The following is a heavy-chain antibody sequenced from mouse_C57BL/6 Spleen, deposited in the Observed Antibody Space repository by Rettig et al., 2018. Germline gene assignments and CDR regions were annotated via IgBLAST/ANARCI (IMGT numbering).Heavy chain of an antibody. CDR2: IYPGSGST. J-gene: IGHJ1*03. CDR3: AREDYGSSNWYFDV. CDR1: GYTFTSYW. V-gene: IGHV1-55*01. Sequence: QVQLQQPGAELVKPGASVKMSCKASGYTFTSYWITWVKQRPGQGLEWIGDIYPGSGSTNYNEKFKSKATLTVYTSSRTAYMQLSSLTSEESAVYYCAREDYGSSNWYFDVWGTGTTVTVSS. D-gene: IGHD1-1*01.